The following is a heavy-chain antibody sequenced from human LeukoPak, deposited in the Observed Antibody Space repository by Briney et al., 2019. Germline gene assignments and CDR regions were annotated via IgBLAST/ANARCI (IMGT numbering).Heavy chain of an antibody. V-gene: IGHV3-30*01. CDR1: GFTFSTFA. CDR3: ARDLPPSDY. Sequence: GGSLRLSCAASGFTFSTFAMHWVRQAPGKGLEWVALMSYDGSNVHYSDSVRGRFTISRDNSKNTLYLQMNSLRDEDTAVYYCARDLPPSDYWGQGTLVTVSS. CDR2: MSYDGSNV. J-gene: IGHJ4*02.